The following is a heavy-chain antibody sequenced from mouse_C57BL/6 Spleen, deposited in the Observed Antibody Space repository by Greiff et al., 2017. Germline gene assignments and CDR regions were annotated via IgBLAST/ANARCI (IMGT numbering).Heavy chain of an antibody. CDR1: GFTFSDYY. D-gene: IGHD2-5*01. Sequence: DVMLVESGGGLVQPGGSLKLSCAASGFTFSDYYMYWVRQTPEKRLEWVAYISNGGGSTYYPDTVKGRFTISRDNAKNTLYLQMSRLKSEDTAMYYCARRDSNYADYYAMDYWGQGTSVTVSS. CDR3: ARRDSNYADYYAMDY. J-gene: IGHJ4*01. CDR2: ISNGGGST. V-gene: IGHV5-12*01.